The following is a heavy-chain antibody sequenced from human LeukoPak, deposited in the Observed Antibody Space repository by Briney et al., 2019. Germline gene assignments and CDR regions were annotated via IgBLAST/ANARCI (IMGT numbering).Heavy chain of an antibody. J-gene: IGHJ4*02. CDR2: IRGGDSI. CDR1: GFTLSNYA. Sequence: GGSLRLSCAASGFTLSNYAMDWVRQAPGKGLEWVSYIRGGDSISYAESVKGRFTISRDNAKNSLSLQMNSLRAEDTAIYYCARDKDWSFDYWGQGTLVTVSS. D-gene: IGHD3/OR15-3a*01. CDR3: ARDKDWSFDY. V-gene: IGHV3-48*01.